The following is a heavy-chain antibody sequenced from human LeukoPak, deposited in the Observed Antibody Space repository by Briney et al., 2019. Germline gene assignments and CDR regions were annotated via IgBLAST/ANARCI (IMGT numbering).Heavy chain of an antibody. V-gene: IGHV3-30*02. J-gene: IGHJ4*02. Sequence: GGSLRLSCAASGFTFSSYGMHWVRQAPGKGLEWVAFIRYDGSNKYYADSVKGRFTISRDNSKNTLYLQMNSLTAEDTAVYYCAKDQAEMATIGGLDYWGQGTLVTVSS. D-gene: IGHD5-24*01. CDR2: IRYDGSNK. CDR1: GFTFSSYG. CDR3: AKDQAEMATIGGLDY.